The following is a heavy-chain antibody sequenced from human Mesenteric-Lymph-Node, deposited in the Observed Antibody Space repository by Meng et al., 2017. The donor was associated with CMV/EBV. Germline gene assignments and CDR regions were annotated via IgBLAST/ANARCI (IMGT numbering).Heavy chain of an antibody. D-gene: IGHD6-6*01. CDR2: ISSSSSYI. CDR1: GFTVSRNY. V-gene: IGHV3-21*01. Sequence: GESLKISCAASGFTVSRNYMSWVRQAPGKGLEWVSSISSSSSYIYYADSVKGRFTISRDNAKNSLYLQMNSLRAEDTAVYYCARDLGSSFGYWGQGTLVTVSS. CDR3: ARDLGSSFGY. J-gene: IGHJ4*02.